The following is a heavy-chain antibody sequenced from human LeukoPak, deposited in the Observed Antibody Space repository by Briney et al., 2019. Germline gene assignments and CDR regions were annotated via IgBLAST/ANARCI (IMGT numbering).Heavy chain of an antibody. Sequence: GGSLRLSCAASGFTFSRNAMHWVRQAPGKGLEWVAVISYDGSNKYYADSVKGRFIISRDNSKNTLYLQMNSLRAEDTAVYYCAREVRGFIYFDYWGQGTLVTVSS. J-gene: IGHJ4*02. V-gene: IGHV3-30-3*01. CDR3: AREVRGFIYFDY. CDR1: GFTFSRNA. CDR2: ISYDGSNK. D-gene: IGHD3-10*01.